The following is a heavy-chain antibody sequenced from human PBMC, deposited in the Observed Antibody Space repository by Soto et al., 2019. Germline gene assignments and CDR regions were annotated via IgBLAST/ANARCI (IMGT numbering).Heavy chain of an antibody. V-gene: IGHV3-21*01. CDR3: PREHSSSAVSWFDP. CDR2: ISSSSSYI. CDR1: GFTFSSYS. Sequence: GGSLRLSCAASGFTFSSYSMNWVRQAPGKGLEWVSSISSSSSYIYYADSVKGRFTISRDNAKNSLYLQMNSLRAKDAAVYSCPREHSSSAVSWFDPWGQGTLVTVSS. J-gene: IGHJ5*02. D-gene: IGHD6-6*01.